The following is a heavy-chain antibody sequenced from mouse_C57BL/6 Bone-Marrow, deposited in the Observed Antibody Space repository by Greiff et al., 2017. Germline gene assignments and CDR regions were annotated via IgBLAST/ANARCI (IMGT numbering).Heavy chain of an antibody. CDR2: IYPRSGNT. D-gene: IGHD2-5*01. V-gene: IGHV1-81*01. CDR3: ARPLYSNYYYAMDY. Sequence: VQLQQSGAELARPGASVKLSCKASGYTFTSYGISWVKQRTGQGLEWIGEIYPRSGNTYYNEKFKGKATLTADKSSSTAYMELRSLTSEDSAVYFCARPLYSNYYYAMDYWGQGTSVTVSS. CDR1: GYTFTSYG. J-gene: IGHJ4*01.